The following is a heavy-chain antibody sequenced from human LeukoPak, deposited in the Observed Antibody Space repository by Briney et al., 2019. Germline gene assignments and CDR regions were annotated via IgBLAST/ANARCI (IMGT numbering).Heavy chain of an antibody. V-gene: IGHV3-7*01. CDR3: ARTGSGSYYNGDSYYYHGMDV. J-gene: IGHJ6*02. CDR1: GFTFSSYW. CDR2: IKQDGSEK. D-gene: IGHD3-10*01. Sequence: GGSLRLSCAASGFTFSSYWMNWVRQAPGKGLEWVANIKQDGSEKYYVDSVKGRFTISRDNAKNSLYLQMNRLRAADTAVYYCARTGSGSYYNGDSYYYHGMDVWGQGTTVTVS.